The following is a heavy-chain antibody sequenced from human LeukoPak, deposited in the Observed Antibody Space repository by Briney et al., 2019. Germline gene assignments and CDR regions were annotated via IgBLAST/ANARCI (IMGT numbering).Heavy chain of an antibody. D-gene: IGHD3-10*01. V-gene: IGHV4-61*01. J-gene: IGHJ5*02. Sequence: SETLSLTCTVSGASVSSGSYSWNWIRQPPGKGLEWIGYIYYGGSTNYNPSLKSRVTISVDTSKNQFSLRLSSVTAADTAVYYCARAGGNWFDPWGQGTLVTVSS. CDR3: ARAGGNWFDP. CDR2: IYYGGST. CDR1: GASVSSGSYS.